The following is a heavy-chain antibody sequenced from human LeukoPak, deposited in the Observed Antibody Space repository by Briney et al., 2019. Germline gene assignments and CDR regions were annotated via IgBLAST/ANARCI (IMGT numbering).Heavy chain of an antibody. V-gene: IGHV4-30-2*01. CDR1: GGSISSGGYY. CDR3: ARAGTSWYDY. CDR2: IYHSGST. Sequence: PSQTLSLTCTVSGGSISSGGYYWSWIRQPPGKGLEWIGYIYHSGSTYYNPSLKSRVTISVDRSKNQFSLKLSSVTAADTAVYYCARAGTSWYDYWGQGTLVTVSS. D-gene: IGHD6-13*01. J-gene: IGHJ4*02.